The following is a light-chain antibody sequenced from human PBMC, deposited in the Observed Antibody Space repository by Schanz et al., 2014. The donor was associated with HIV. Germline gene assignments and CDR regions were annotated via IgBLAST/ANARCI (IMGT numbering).Light chain of an antibody. CDR3: QHASI. CDR1: QDLRGC. J-gene: IGKJ3*01. V-gene: IGKV3-11*01. Sequence: EIVMTQSPGTLSVSPGERATLSCRAGQDLRGCLAWYQQKPGQAPRLLLYDVSNRASGIPARFSGSGSGTDFTLTISTLEPEDVAVYYCQHASIFGPGTKLDIK. CDR2: DVS.